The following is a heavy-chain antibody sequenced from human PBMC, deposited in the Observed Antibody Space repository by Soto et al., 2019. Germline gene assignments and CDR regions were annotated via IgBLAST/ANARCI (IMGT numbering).Heavy chain of an antibody. CDR3: ARARTGYYYDSSGYYSNRYFDY. Sequence: SETLSLTCTVSGGSISSGDYYWSWIRQPPGKGLEWIGYIYYSGSTYYNPSLKSRVTISVDTSKNQFSLKLSSVTAADTVVYYCARARTGYYYDSSGYYSNRYFDYWGQGTLVTVSS. CDR1: GGSISSGDYY. CDR2: IYYSGST. D-gene: IGHD3-22*01. J-gene: IGHJ4*02. V-gene: IGHV4-30-4*01.